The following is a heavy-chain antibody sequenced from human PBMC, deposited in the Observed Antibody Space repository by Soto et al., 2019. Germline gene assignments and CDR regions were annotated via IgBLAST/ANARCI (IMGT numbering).Heavy chain of an antibody. V-gene: IGHV4-4*07. Sequence: SQPLSLTCTVSGVSINPFYLSWVRPPAGKGLEWIGRIFSSGSTSFNPSLESRVAMSVDTSKNHFSLNLSSVTAADMAVYYCAREGSYSAYNFAHGIQLWSFDFWGQGALVTVS. CDR3: AREGSYSAYNFAHGIQLWSFDF. D-gene: IGHD5-12*01. CDR2: IFSSGST. J-gene: IGHJ4*02. CDR1: GVSINPFY.